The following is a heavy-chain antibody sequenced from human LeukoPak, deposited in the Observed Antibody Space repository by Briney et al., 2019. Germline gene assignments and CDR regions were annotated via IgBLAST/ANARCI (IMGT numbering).Heavy chain of an antibody. D-gene: IGHD3-22*01. V-gene: IGHV3-21*01. Sequence: GGSLRLSCAASGFTFSSYSMNWVRQAPGKGLEWVSSISSSSSYIYYADSVKGRFTISRDNAKNSLYLQMNSLRAEDTAVYYCARSNNCYDSSGYPEPFDYWGQGTLVTVSS. CDR2: ISSSSSYI. CDR1: GFTFSSYS. CDR3: ARSNNCYDSSGYPEPFDY. J-gene: IGHJ4*02.